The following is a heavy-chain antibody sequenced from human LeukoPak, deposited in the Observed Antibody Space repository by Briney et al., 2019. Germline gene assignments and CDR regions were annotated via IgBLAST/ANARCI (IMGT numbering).Heavy chain of an antibody. V-gene: IGHV3-23*01. CDR2: ITGSGGNT. Sequence: GGSLRLSCVASEFTFSNYAMNWVRQAPGKGLEWVSVITGSGGNTYHADSVKGRFTISRDDSKNTLYLQMNSLRAEDTAVYYCAKVGWFDPWGQGTLVTVSS. CDR3: AKVGWFDP. J-gene: IGHJ5*02. CDR1: EFTFSNYA.